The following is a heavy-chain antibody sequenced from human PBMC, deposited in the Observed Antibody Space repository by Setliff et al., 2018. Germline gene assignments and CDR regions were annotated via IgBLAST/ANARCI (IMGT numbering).Heavy chain of an antibody. D-gene: IGHD2-15*01. Sequence: PGGFLRLSCAASGFTFTDHYMSWIRQTPGKGLEWLCYISADDVSILYADSVKGRFSVSRDNAKNSVYLEMNSLRVEDTAVYYCARVGGYGWADHWGQGTLVTVSS. CDR1: GFTFTDHY. CDR2: ISADDVSI. J-gene: IGHJ4*02. CDR3: ARVGGYGWADH. V-gene: IGHV3-11*01.